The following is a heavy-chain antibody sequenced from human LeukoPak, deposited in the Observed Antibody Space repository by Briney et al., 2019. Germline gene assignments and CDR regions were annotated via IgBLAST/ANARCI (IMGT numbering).Heavy chain of an antibody. Sequence: ASVKVSCKASGYTFTGYYMHWVRQAPGQGLEWMGWINPNSGGTNYAQKFQGRVTMTRDTSINTAYMELSRLRSDDTAVYYYARDERYDSSGYPFDYWGQGTLVTVSS. V-gene: IGHV1-2*02. CDR3: ARDERYDSSGYPFDY. CDR2: INPNSGGT. J-gene: IGHJ4*02. D-gene: IGHD3-22*01. CDR1: GYTFTGYY.